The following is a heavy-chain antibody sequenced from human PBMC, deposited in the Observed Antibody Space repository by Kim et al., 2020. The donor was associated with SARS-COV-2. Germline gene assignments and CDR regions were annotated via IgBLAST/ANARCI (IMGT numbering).Heavy chain of an antibody. CDR2: SGK. Sequence: SGKYTVATGKGRFTISRDNAKNSLYRQMNSLGVEDTAVFYCARGGRAPNFWGQGTLVTVSS. V-gene: IGHV3-7*01. CDR3: ARGGRAPNF. D-gene: IGHD5-12*01. J-gene: IGHJ4*02.